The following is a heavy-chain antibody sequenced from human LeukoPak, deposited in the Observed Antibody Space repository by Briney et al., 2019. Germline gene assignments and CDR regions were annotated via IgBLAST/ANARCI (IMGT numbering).Heavy chain of an antibody. Sequence: GGSLRLSCAASGFTFSSYNMNWVRQAPGKGLEWVSSIFPSGGEIHYADSVRGRFTISRDNSKSILSLQMNSLRAEDTAIYYCATYRQVLLPFESWGQGTLVTVSS. D-gene: IGHD5-18*01. CDR1: GFTFSSYN. J-gene: IGHJ4*02. CDR3: ATYRQVLLPFES. V-gene: IGHV3-23*01. CDR2: IFPSGGEI.